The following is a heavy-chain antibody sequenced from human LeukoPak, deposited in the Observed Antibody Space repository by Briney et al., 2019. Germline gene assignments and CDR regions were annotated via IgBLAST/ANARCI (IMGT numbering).Heavy chain of an antibody. Sequence: GGSLRLSCAASGFTFSSYAMSWVRQAPGKGLEWVSAISGSGGSTYYADSVKGRFTISRDNSKNTLYLQMNSLRAEDTAVYYCAKDPSVPYPSSSWYLYYFDYWGQGTLVTVST. CDR3: AKDPSVPYPSSSWYLYYFDY. V-gene: IGHV3-23*01. CDR1: GFTFSSYA. CDR2: ISGSGGST. D-gene: IGHD6-13*01. J-gene: IGHJ4*02.